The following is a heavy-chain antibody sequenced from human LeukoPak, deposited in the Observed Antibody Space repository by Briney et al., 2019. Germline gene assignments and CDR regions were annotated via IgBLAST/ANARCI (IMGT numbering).Heavy chain of an antibody. J-gene: IGHJ4*02. V-gene: IGHV3-48*04. CDR3: ARPVPTELRYFDWLSGFDY. CDR1: GFTFSSYG. CDR2: ISTSSGAI. D-gene: IGHD3-9*01. Sequence: PGGSLRLSCAASGFTFSSYGMNWVRQAPGKGREWVSYISTSSGAISYADSVKGRFTISRDNAKNSLYLQMNSLRAEDTAVYYCARPVPTELRYFDWLSGFDYWGQGTLVTVSS.